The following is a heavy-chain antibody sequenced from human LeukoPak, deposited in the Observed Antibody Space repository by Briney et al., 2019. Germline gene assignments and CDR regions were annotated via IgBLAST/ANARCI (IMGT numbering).Heavy chain of an antibody. D-gene: IGHD2-2*01. J-gene: IGHJ6*02. CDR3: ARRDGYCSSTSCYADYYYGMDV. V-gene: IGHV5-51*01. CDR2: IFPADSDI. CDR1: GYSFTNYW. Sequence: GESLKISCKGSGYSFTNYWIGWVRQMPGKGLEWMGIIFPADSDIRYSPSFVGQVTMSVDKSTNTAFLQWDSLKASDTAMYYCARRDGYCSSTSCYADYYYGMDVRGQGTTVTVSS.